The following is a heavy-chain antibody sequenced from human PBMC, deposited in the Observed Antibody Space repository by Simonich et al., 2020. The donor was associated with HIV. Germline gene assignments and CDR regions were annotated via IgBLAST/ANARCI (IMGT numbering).Heavy chain of an antibody. J-gene: IGHJ5*02. CDR3: ARQPRIAAAGGGWFDP. CDR1: GGSFSTYY. D-gene: IGHD6-13*01. V-gene: IGHV4-59*08. Sequence: QVQLQESGPGLVKPSETLSLTCTVPGGSFSTYYWSWIRQPPGKVLEWIGYIYYSGTTNYNPSLKSRVTISVDTSTKHFSLKLSSVTAADTAVYYCARQPRIAAAGGGWFDPWGQGTLVTVSS. CDR2: IYYSGTT.